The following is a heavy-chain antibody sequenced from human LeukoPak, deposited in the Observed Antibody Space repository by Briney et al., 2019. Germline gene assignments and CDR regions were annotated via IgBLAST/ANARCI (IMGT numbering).Heavy chain of an antibody. CDR3: ARRPTQYCSSTSCHALDI. J-gene: IGHJ3*02. Sequence: GESLKISCEGSGYSFTSYWIGWVRQMPGKGLEWMGIIYPGDSDTRYSPSFQGQVTISVDKSISTAYLQWSSLRASDTAMYYCARRPTQYCSSTSCHALDIWGQGTMVTVSS. CDR2: IYPGDSDT. V-gene: IGHV5-51*01. D-gene: IGHD2-2*01. CDR1: GYSFTSYW.